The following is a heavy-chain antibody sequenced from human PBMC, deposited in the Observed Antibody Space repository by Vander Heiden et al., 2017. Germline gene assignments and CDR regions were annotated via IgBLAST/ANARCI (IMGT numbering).Heavy chain of an antibody. CDR2: IKQDGSEK. CDR1: GFTFSSYW. CDR3: ARERYYGSGSYRGMDV. J-gene: IGHJ6*02. D-gene: IGHD3-10*01. Sequence: EVQLVESGGGLVQPGGSLRLSCAASGFTFSSYWMSWVRQAPGKGLEWVANIKQDGSEKYYVDSVKCRFTISRDNAKNSLYLQMNSLRAEDTAVYYCARERYYGSGSYRGMDVWGQGTTVTVSS. V-gene: IGHV3-7*01.